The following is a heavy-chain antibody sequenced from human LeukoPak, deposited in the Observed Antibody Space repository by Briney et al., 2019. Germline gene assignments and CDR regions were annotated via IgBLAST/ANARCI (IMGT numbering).Heavy chain of an antibody. Sequence: SVKVPCKASGGTFSSYAISWVRQAPGQGRDWMGGIIPIFGTPNYAPKSQGRVTINADESTSTAYMALRSLRFKATAVYYYARWLGATSWFDYWGQRSLVTAAS. D-gene: IGHD1-26*01. CDR1: GGTFSSYA. J-gene: IGHJ4*02. CDR3: ARWLGATSWFDY. CDR2: IIPIFGTP. V-gene: IGHV1-69*01.